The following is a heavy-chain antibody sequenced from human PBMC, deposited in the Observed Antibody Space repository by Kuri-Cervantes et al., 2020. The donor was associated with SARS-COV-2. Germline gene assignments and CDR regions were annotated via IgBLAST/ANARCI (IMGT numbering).Heavy chain of an antibody. Sequence: ASVKVSCKASGYTFTNNDVNWLRQASGQGLEWMGWMNPDTGNAGYAQKFQGRVTITADKYTSKAYMELSSQRDEDTAVYYCARSSIAARPSFGYFQHWGQGTLVTVSS. CDR3: ARSSIAARPSFGYFQH. CDR1: GYTFTNND. J-gene: IGHJ1*01. D-gene: IGHD6-6*01. CDR2: MNPDTGNA. V-gene: IGHV1-8*03.